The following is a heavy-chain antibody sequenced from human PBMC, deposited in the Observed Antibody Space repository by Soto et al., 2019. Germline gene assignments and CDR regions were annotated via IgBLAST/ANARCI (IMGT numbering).Heavy chain of an antibody. J-gene: IGHJ4*02. D-gene: IGHD3-22*01. CDR2: ISYDGSNK. CDR3: ASSADYYDSSGYRYSDY. CDR1: GFTFSSYA. V-gene: IGHV3-30-3*01. Sequence: QVQLVESGGGVVQPGRSLRLSCAASGFTFSSYAMHWVRQAPGKGLEWVAVISYDGSNKYYADSVKGRFTISRDNSKNTLYLQMNSLRAEDTAVYYCASSADYYDSSGYRYSDYWGQGTLVTVSS.